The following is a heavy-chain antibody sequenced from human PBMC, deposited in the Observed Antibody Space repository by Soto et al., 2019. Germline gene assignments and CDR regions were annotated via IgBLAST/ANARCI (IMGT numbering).Heavy chain of an antibody. CDR1: GDSISSYN. Sequence: QVQLQESGQGLVKPSETLSLTCTVSGDSISSYNLAWIRQPPGQELEWIGYFRSGGGTSYNPSLQSRVAISADTSTQQFSLRLSSVTAADTAVYYCVRQGIGVLHGLVDVWGQETTVTVSS. J-gene: IGHJ6*02. CDR3: VRQGIGVLHGLVDV. D-gene: IGHD3-10*01. V-gene: IGHV4-59*08. CDR2: FRSGGGT.